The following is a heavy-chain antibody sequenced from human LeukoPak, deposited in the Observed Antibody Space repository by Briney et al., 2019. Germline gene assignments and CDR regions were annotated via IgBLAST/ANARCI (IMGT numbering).Heavy chain of an antibody. V-gene: IGHV1-46*01. D-gene: IGHD3-22*01. J-gene: IGHJ4*02. CDR3: ARALDIGSSGYLFDY. Sequence: GASVKVSCKASGYTFTSYYMHWVRQAPGPGLEWMGIINPSGGSTTYAQKFQGRVTMTRDTSTSTVHMELSSLRSEDTAVYYCARALDIGSSGYLFDYWGQGTLVTVSS. CDR1: GYTFTSYY. CDR2: INPSGGST.